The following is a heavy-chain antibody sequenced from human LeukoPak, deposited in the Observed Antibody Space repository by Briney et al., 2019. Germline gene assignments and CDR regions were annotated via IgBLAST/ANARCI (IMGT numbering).Heavy chain of an antibody. CDR3: ATRVEVFGVVMPFDY. CDR2: ITHSGST. Sequence: SETLSLTCAVYGGSFSGFYWSWIRQSPGKGLEWIGEITHSGSTNYNPSLKSRVTISVDTSKNQFSLKLSSVTAADTAVYYCATRVEVFGVVMPFDYWGQGTLVTVSS. D-gene: IGHD3-3*01. CDR1: GGSFSGFY. V-gene: IGHV4-34*01. J-gene: IGHJ4*02.